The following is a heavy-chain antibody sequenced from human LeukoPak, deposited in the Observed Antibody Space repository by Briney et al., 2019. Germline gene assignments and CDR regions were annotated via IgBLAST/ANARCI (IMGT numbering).Heavy chain of an antibody. V-gene: IGHV3-23*01. J-gene: IGHJ5*02. CDR1: GFTFSSYA. CDR3: AKDRYGGTTVWFDP. Sequence: GGSLRLSCAASGFTFSSYAMSWVRQAPGKGLEWVSAISGSGGSTYYADSVKGRFTISRDNSKNTLYLQMNSLRAGDTAVYYCAKDRYGGTTVWFDPWGQGTLVTVSS. CDR2: ISGSGGST. D-gene: IGHD1-1*01.